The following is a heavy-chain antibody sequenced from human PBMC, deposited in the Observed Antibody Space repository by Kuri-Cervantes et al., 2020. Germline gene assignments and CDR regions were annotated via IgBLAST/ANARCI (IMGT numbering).Heavy chain of an antibody. D-gene: IGHD3-22*01. CDR3: ARGSTYYDKALDY. CDR1: GYTFTSYY. CDR2: ISAYNGNT. J-gene: IGHJ4*02. V-gene: IGHV1-18*04. Sequence: ASVKVSCKASGYTFTSYYMHWVRQAPGQGLEWMGWISAYNGNTNYAQKLQGRVTMTTDTSTSTAYMELRSLRSDDAAVYYCARGSTYYDKALDYWGQGTLVTVSS.